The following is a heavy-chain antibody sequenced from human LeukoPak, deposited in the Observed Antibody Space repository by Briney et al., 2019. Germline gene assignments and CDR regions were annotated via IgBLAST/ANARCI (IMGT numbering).Heavy chain of an antibody. CDR3: AKDLAPHRDGSHHGADA. CDR2: ISYDGTNK. V-gene: IGHV3-30*18. Sequence: GRSLRLSCAPSGFTFSTYGMHWVRQAPGKGLEWVTIISYDGTNKYYADSVKGRFTISRENSKNTLDLQMDSLRAEDTAVYYCAKDLAPHRDGSHHGADAWGQGTLVTVSS. J-gene: IGHJ5*02. D-gene: IGHD5-24*01. CDR1: GFTFSTYG.